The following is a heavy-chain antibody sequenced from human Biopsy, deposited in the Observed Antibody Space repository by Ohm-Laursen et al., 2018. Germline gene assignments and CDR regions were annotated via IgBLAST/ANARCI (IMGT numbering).Heavy chain of an antibody. CDR3: ARGDYFDSNGYFWFDP. CDR1: GGSISSGGSY. Sequence: SQTLSLTWIVSGGSISSGGSYWSWIRQRPGKGLERIGYIFNSANTYYNPSLKNLITISGDTSKNQFSLKLNSVTAADTAVYYCARGDYFDSNGYFWFDPWGQGTLVTVSS. D-gene: IGHD3-22*01. V-gene: IGHV4-31*01. J-gene: IGHJ5*02. CDR2: IFNSANT.